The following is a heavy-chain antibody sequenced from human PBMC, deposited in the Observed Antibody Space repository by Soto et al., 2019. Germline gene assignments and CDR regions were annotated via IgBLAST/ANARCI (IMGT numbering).Heavy chain of an antibody. CDR3: ARVWRQQLQTEYYYYYYLDV. J-gene: IGHJ6*03. Sequence: QVQLVQSGAEVKKPGASVKVSCKASGYTFTSYAMHWVRQAPGQRLEWMGWINAGNGNTKYSQNFKGRVTITRDTSASTAYMELSSLRSEDTAVYYCARVWRQQLQTEYYYYYYLDVWGKGTTVTVSS. D-gene: IGHD6-13*01. V-gene: IGHV1-3*01. CDR2: INAGNGNT. CDR1: GYTFTSYA.